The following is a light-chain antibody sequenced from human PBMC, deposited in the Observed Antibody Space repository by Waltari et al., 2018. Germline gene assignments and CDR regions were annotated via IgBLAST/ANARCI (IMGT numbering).Light chain of an antibody. J-gene: IGLJ3*02. CDR3: QAADINGLSWV. Sequence: SSELTQPPSVSVSPGQTARITRFGDALPKQYANWYQQKSGQAPVQIIYKDSERPSEIPERFSGSTSGTTVTLTISGVQPQDEADYYCQAADINGLSWVFGGGTKLTVL. V-gene: IGLV3-25*03. CDR2: KDS. CDR1: ALPKQY.